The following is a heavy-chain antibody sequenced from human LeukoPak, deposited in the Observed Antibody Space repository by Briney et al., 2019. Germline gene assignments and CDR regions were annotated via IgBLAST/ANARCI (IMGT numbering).Heavy chain of an antibody. CDR2: IYYSGST. J-gene: IGHJ3*02. V-gene: IGHV4-59*01. CDR3: ARELAAAYHDAFDI. D-gene: IGHD6-13*01. CDR1: GGSISSYY. Sequence: SETLSLTCTVSGGSISSYYWSWIRQPPGKGLEGIGYIYYSGSTNYNPSLKSRVTISVDTSKNQFSLKLSSVTAADTAVYYCARELAAAYHDAFDIWGQGTMVTVSS.